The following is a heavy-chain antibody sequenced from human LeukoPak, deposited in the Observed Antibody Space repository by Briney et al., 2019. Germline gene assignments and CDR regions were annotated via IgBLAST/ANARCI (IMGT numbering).Heavy chain of an antibody. CDR2: INHSGST. D-gene: IGHD6-13*01. Sequence: SETLSLTCAVYGGSFSGCYWSWIRQPPGKGLEWIGEINHSGSTNYNPSLKSRVTISVDTSKNQFSLKLSSVTAADTAVYYCARAGTMGYLRWGQGTLVTVSS. CDR3: ARAGTMGYLR. V-gene: IGHV4-34*01. CDR1: GGSFSGCY. J-gene: IGHJ4*02.